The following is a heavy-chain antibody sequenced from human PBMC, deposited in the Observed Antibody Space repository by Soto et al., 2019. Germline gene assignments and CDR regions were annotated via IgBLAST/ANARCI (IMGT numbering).Heavy chain of an antibody. CDR2: IIPILGIA. CDR1: GGTFSSYT. CDR3: ARVGVQLWDN. J-gene: IGHJ4*02. Sequence: QVQLVQSGAEVKKPGSSVKVSCKASGGTFSSYTISWVRQAPGQGLEWMGRIIPILGIANYAQKFQGRVTITADKSTSTAYMELSSLRSEDTAVYYCARVGVQLWDNWGQRTLVTVSS. V-gene: IGHV1-69*02. D-gene: IGHD5-18*01.